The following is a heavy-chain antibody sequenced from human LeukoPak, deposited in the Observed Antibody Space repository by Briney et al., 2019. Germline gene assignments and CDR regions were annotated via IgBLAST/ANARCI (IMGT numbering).Heavy chain of an antibody. V-gene: IGHV1-2*02. Sequence: ASVKVSCKASGYTFTGYYMHWVRQAPGQGLEWMGWINPNSGGTNYAQKFQGRVTMTRDTSISTAYMELSRLRSDDTALYFCARATNRRGGPTGITPTGNFDSWGQGTLVTVSS. J-gene: IGHJ4*02. D-gene: IGHD6-13*01. CDR3: ARATNRRGGPTGITPTGNFDS. CDR2: INPNSGGT. CDR1: GYTFTGYY.